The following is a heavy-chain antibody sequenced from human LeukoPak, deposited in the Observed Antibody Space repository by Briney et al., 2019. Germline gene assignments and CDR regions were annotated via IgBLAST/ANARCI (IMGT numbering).Heavy chain of an antibody. V-gene: IGHV1-69*04. CDR3: ARARSGYSGYEATPDYGMDV. CDR2: IIPILGIA. Sequence: ASVKVSCKASGGTFSSYAISWVRQAPGQGLEWMGRIIPILGIANYAQKFQGRVTMTRNTSISTAYMELSSLRSEDTAVYYCARARSGYSGYEATPDYGMDVWGQGTTVTVSS. J-gene: IGHJ6*02. CDR1: GGTFSSYA. D-gene: IGHD5-12*01.